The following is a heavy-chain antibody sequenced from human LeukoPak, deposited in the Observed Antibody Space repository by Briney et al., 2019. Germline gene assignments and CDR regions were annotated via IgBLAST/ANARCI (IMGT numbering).Heavy chain of an antibody. CDR2: IYSGGST. Sequence: GGSLRLSCAASGFTVSSNYMSWVRQAPGKGLEWVSVIYSGGSTYYADSVKGRFTISRDNSKNTLYLQMNSLRAEDTAVYYCAREVYYYDSSGYQFGCWGQGTLVTVSS. CDR1: GFTVSSNY. CDR3: AREVYYYDSSGYQFGC. D-gene: IGHD3-22*01. J-gene: IGHJ5*01. V-gene: IGHV3-66*01.